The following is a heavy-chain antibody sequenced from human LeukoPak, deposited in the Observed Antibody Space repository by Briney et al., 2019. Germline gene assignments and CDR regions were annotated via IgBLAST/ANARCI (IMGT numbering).Heavy chain of an antibody. J-gene: IGHJ3*02. D-gene: IGHD2-21*02. Sequence: GGSLRLSCAASGFTFSSYAMSWVRQAQGKGLEWASAFSGSGGSTYYADSVKGRFTISRDNSKNTLYLQMNSLRAEDTAVYYCAKVSCGGDCFGAFDIWGQGTMVTVSS. CDR2: FSGSGGST. CDR3: AKVSCGGDCFGAFDI. CDR1: GFTFSSYA. V-gene: IGHV3-23*01.